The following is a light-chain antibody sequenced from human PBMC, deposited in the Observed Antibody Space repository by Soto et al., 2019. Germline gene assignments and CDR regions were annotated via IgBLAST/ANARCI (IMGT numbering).Light chain of an antibody. Sequence: QSVLTQPPSASGTPGQGVTISCSGSISNIGSKTVKWYQQFPGTAPQLLIYSDDQRPSGVPDRFSGSKSGTSASLTVSGLQAADEADYFCKSYAGSNTYVFGSGTKLTVL. CDR1: ISNIGSKT. CDR3: KSYAGSNTYV. J-gene: IGLJ1*01. V-gene: IGLV1-44*01. CDR2: SDD.